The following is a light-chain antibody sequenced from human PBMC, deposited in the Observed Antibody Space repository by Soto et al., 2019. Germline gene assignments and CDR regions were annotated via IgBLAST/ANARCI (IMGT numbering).Light chain of an antibody. CDR3: RSYTRSSTIWV. Sequence: QSVLTQPASVSGSPGQSITISRTGTSSDVGGYNYVSWYQQHPGKAPKLMIYEVSNRHSGVSNRFSGSKSGNTASLTISGLQAEDEAEYYCRSYTRSSTIWVLGGWNKHPVL. CDR2: EVS. V-gene: IGLV2-14*01. J-gene: IGLJ3*02. CDR1: SSDVGGYNY.